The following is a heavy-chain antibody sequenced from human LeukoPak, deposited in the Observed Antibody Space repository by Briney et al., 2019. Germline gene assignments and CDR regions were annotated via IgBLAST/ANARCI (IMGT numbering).Heavy chain of an antibody. CDR2: IYYSGST. J-gene: IGHJ4*02. Sequence: SETLSLTCTVSGGSISSYYWSWIRQPPGKGLEWIGYIYYSGSTNYNPSLKSRVTISVDTSKNQLSLKLSSVTAADTAVYYCARHLGYDILTGYYNPRGYDYWGQGTLVTVSS. D-gene: IGHD3-9*01. V-gene: IGHV4-59*08. CDR1: GGSISSYY. CDR3: ARHLGYDILTGYYNPRGYDY.